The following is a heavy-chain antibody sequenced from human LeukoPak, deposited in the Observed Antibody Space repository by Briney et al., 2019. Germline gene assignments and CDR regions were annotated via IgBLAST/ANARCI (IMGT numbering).Heavy chain of an antibody. Sequence: GGSLRLSCAASGFTFSSYSMNWVRQAPGKGLEWVSSISSSSSYIYYADSVKGRFTISRGNAKNSLYLQMNSLRAEDTAVYYCARGPQWLVPYFDYWGQGTLVTVSS. V-gene: IGHV3-21*01. J-gene: IGHJ4*02. CDR3: ARGPQWLVPYFDY. CDR1: GFTFSSYS. CDR2: ISSSSSYI. D-gene: IGHD6-19*01.